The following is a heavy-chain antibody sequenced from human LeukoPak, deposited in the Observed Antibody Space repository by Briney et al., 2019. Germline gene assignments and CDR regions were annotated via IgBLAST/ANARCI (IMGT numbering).Heavy chain of an antibody. CDR3: ARNNGMDV. V-gene: IGHV3-23*01. CDR1: GFTFSAYA. J-gene: IGHJ6*02. CDR2: ISGGVGS. Sequence: GGSLRLSCAASGFTFSAYAMSWVRQAPGEGLEWVSSISGGVGSYYAVAVKGRFTISRDNAKNSLYLQMNSLRAEDTALYHCARNNGMDVWGQGTTVIVSS.